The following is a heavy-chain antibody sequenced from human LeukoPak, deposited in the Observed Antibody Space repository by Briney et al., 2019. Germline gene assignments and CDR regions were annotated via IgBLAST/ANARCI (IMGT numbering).Heavy chain of an antibody. V-gene: IGHV1-8*01. Sequence: GASVKVSCKASGYTFTSYDINWVRQATGQGLEWMGWMNPNSGYTGYAQKFRGRVTMTRNTSISTAYMELSSLRSEDTAVYYCARPNYDLLTGYYPLLDVWGQGTTVTVSS. CDR2: MNPNSGYT. J-gene: IGHJ6*02. CDR3: ARPNYDLLTGYYPLLDV. D-gene: IGHD3-9*01. CDR1: GYTFTSYD.